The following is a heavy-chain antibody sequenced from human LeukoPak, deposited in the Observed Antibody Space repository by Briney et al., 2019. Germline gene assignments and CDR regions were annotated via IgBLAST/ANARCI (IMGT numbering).Heavy chain of an antibody. J-gene: IGHJ4*02. CDR3: ARDLGEQAPGF. CDR1: GFTFSSYG. CDR2: IWYDGSNK. Sequence: PGGSLRLSCAASGFTFSSYGMHWVRQAPGKGLEWVAVIWYDGSNKYYADSVKGRFTISRDNSKNTLYLQMNSLRAEDTAVYYCARDLGEQAPGFWGQGTLVTVSS. V-gene: IGHV3-33*01. D-gene: IGHD1/OR15-1a*01.